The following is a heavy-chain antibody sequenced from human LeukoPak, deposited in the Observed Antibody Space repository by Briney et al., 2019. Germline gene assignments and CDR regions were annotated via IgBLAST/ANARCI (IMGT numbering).Heavy chain of an antibody. V-gene: IGHV5-51*01. CDR2: IYPGDSDT. CDR3: ATYESSSYYPVPVDY. CDR1: GYIFTNYW. D-gene: IGHD3-22*01. J-gene: IGHJ4*02. Sequence: PGESLKISCKGSGYIFTNYWIGWVRQMPGKGLEWMGIIYPGDSDTRYSPSYQGQVTISADKSISTAYLQWSSLKASDTAMYYCATYESSSYYPVPVDYWGQGTLVTVSS.